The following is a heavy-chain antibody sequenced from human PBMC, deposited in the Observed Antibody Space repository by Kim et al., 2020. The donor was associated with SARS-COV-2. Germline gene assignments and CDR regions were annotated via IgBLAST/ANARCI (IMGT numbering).Heavy chain of an antibody. D-gene: IGHD4-17*01. CDR1: GASITTFS. CDR3: VRSMRKSAVTRYWFDP. CDR2: IYTTGTT. V-gene: IGHV4-4*07. J-gene: IGHJ5*02. Sequence: SETLSLTCTVFGASITTFSWAWIRQSAGKGPEWVGHIYTTGTTTYNPSLTSRLTISRDTSKNQFSRKLASVTAADQAIYYLVRSMRKSAVTRYWFDPW.